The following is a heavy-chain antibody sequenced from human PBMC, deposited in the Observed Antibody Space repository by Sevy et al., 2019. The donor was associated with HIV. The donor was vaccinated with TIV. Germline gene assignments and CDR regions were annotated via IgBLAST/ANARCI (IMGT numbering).Heavy chain of an antibody. CDR3: ARQHGYCVVNSCFGGSINALDF. J-gene: IGHJ3*01. CDR1: GFTFSDYA. CDR2: ISWNSGAI. D-gene: IGHD2-2*01. V-gene: IGHV3-9*01. Sequence: GGSLRLSCAASGFTFSDYAMHWVRLVPGKGLEWVSGISWNSGAIGYSDSVKGRFSISRDNAKNSLHLQMNSLRVEDTALYYCARQHGYCVVNSCFGGSINALDFWGQGTMFTVSS.